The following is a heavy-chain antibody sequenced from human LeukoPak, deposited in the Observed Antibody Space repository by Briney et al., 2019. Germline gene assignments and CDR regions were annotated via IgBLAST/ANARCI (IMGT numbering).Heavy chain of an antibody. D-gene: IGHD6-6*01. CDR2: IIPIFGTA. J-gene: IGHJ4*02. CDR1: GGTFSSYA. Sequence: ASVKVSCKASGGTFSSYAISWVRQAPGQGLEWMGGIIPIFGTANYAQKFQGRVTITTDESTSTAYMELSSLRSEDTAVYYCARPHGVSSSSSHFDYWGQGTLVTVSS. CDR3: ARPHGVSSSSSHFDY. V-gene: IGHV1-69*05.